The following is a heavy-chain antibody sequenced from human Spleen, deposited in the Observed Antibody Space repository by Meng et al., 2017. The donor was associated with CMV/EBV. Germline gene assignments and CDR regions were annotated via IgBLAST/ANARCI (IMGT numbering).Heavy chain of an antibody. D-gene: IGHD3-3*01. CDR3: ARTDGITIFGVVTKPYWYFDL. V-gene: IGHV3-23*01. J-gene: IGHJ2*01. CDR1: YV. Sequence: YVISWVRQAPGKGLEWVSAISGSVGSTYDADSVKGRFTISRDNSKNTLYLQMNSLRAEDTAVYYCARTDGITIFGVVTKPYWYFDLWGRGTLVTVSS. CDR2: ISGSVGST.